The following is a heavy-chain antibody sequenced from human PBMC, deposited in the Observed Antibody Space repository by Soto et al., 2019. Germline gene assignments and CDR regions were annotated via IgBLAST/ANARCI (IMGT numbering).Heavy chain of an antibody. CDR2: IIPILGIA. J-gene: IGHJ5*02. CDR3: TRDTHSNYFSSTSCYAYNLFDP. D-gene: IGHD2-2*01. CDR1: GGTFSSYT. Sequence: QVQLVQSGAEVKKPGSSVKVSCKASGGTFSSYTISWVRQAPGQGLEWMGRIIPILGIANYAQQFQGRVTITEDKYTSTAYIELRRLRYEDTAVYYCTRDTHSNYFSSTSCYAYNLFDPWGPGTLVPLSS. V-gene: IGHV1-69*08.